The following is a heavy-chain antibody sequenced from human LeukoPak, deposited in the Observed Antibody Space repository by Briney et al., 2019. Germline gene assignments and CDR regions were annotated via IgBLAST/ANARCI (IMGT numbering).Heavy chain of an antibody. J-gene: IGHJ6*03. CDR3: ARMGDILTGDYYYMDV. CDR2: ISGSGGST. V-gene: IGHV3-23*01. Sequence: GGSLRLSCAASGFTFGGYAMSWVRQAPGKGLEWVSAISGSGGSTYYADSVKGRFTISRDNAKNSLCLQMNSLRAEDAAVYYCARMGDILTGDYYYMDVWGKGTTVTVSS. D-gene: IGHD3-9*01. CDR1: GFTFGGYA.